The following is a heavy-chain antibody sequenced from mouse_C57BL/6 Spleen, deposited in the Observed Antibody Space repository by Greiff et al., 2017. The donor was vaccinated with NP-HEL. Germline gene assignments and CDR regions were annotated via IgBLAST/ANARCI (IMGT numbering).Heavy chain of an antibody. J-gene: IGHJ4*01. CDR2: INPNNGGT. D-gene: IGHD2-4*01. Sequence: EVQLQQSGPELVKPGASVKISCKASGYTFTDYYMNWVQQSHGKSLEWIGDINPNNGGTSYNQKFKGKATLTVDKSSSTAYMELRSLTSEDSAVYYCARGEDYGNWGQGTSVTVSS. V-gene: IGHV1-26*01. CDR1: GYTFTDYY. CDR3: ARGEDYGN.